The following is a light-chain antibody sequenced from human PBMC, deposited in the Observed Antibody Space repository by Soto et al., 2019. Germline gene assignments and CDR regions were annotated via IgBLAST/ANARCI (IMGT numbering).Light chain of an antibody. CDR3: AAWDDSLNGRV. Sequence: QSVLTQPPSVSEAPRQRVTISCSGSSSNIGNNAVNWYQQLPGKAPKLLIYYDDLLPSGVSDRFSCSKSGTSASLAISGLQSEDEADYYCAAWDDSLNGRVFGGGTKLTVL. J-gene: IGLJ3*02. CDR1: SSNIGNNA. CDR2: YDD. V-gene: IGLV1-36*01.